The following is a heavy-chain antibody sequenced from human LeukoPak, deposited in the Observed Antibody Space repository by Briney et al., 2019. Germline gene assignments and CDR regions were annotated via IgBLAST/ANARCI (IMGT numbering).Heavy chain of an antibody. CDR1: GDSVSDFY. J-gene: IGHJ5*01. CDR2: IHYSGNS. CDR3: VLAPNSNWFDF. V-gene: IGHV4-59*08. Sequence: PSETLSPTCSVSGDSVSDFYWNWIRQSPGTGLEWIGNIHYSGNSNYNPSLKSRVSMSIDTSRNQFFLKLNSVTAADTAVYYCVLAPNSNWFDFWGQGTQVTVSS. D-gene: IGHD2-8*01.